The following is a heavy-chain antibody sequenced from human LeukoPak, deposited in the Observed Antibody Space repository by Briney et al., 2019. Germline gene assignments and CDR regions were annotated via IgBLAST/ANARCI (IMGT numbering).Heavy chain of an antibody. CDR3: ARLAYYYGSGSYYSP. V-gene: IGHV3-7*01. D-gene: IGHD3-10*01. CDR2: IKQDGSEK. J-gene: IGHJ5*02. CDR1: GFTFTEYA. Sequence: QPGGSLRLSCAASGFTFTEYAMHWVRQAPGKGLEWVANIKQDGSEKYYVDSEKGRFTISRDNAKNSLYLQMNSLRAEDTAVYYCARLAYYYGSGSYYSPWGQGTLVTVSS.